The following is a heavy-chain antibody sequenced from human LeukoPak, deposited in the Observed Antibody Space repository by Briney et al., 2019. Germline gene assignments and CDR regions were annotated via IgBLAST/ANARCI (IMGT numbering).Heavy chain of an antibody. J-gene: IGHJ5*02. Sequence: PSETLSLTCAVSGGTFRGFFWSWIRQPPGKGPAWIGEIDHSGSTNYDPSLESRVTLSVDTSKNQVSLTLNSVTAADTAVYYCARGLRLLIGSGNWFDLWGQGTLSPSPQ. D-gene: IGHD3-10*01. CDR2: IDHSGST. CDR3: ARGLRLLIGSGNWFDL. V-gene: IGHV4-34*01. CDR1: GGTFRGFF.